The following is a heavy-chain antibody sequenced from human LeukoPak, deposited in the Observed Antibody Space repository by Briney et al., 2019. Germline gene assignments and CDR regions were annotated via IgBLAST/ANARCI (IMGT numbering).Heavy chain of an antibody. V-gene: IGHV3-33*01. CDR2: IWYDGSNK. J-gene: IGHJ6*04. Sequence: GGSLRLSCAASGFTFSSYGMHWVRQAPGKGLEWVAVIWYDGSNKYYAGSVKGRFTISRDNSKNTLYLQMNSLRAEDTAVYYCARDIVVVVAATRPIYYYYGMDVWGKGTTVTVSS. D-gene: IGHD2-15*01. CDR3: ARDIVVVVAATRPIYYYYGMDV. CDR1: GFTFSSYG.